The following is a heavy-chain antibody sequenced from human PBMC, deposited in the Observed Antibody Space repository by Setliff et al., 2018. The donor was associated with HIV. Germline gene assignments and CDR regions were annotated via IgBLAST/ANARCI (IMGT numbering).Heavy chain of an antibody. Sequence: GGSLRLSCAVSGLRVSDAWLSWVRQAPRKGLKWLARIKSETDGGTTDYAAPVKGRFTILGDDSKNMLYLEMSNLQTEDTAMYYCTHMGHYFDGTGYNRMYYFDYWGQGALVTVSS. V-gene: IGHV3-15*01. CDR2: IKSETDGGTT. CDR1: GLRVSDAW. CDR3: THMGHYFDGTGYNRMYYFDY. J-gene: IGHJ4*02. D-gene: IGHD2-15*01.